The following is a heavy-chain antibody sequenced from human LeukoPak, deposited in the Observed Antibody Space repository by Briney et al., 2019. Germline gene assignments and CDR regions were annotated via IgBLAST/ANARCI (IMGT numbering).Heavy chain of an antibody. CDR2: INWSGDNT. CDR3: ARDLSSNWSNLGY. Sequence: GGSLRLSCEDSGLTFADYGLSWVRQAPGKGPQWVAGINWSGDNTFYADSVKDRFTISRDNTKKTLYLQMDNLRGDDTATYYCARDLSSNWSNLGYWGQGTLVTVSS. D-gene: IGHD6-13*01. J-gene: IGHJ4*02. V-gene: IGHV3-20*04. CDR1: GLTFADYG.